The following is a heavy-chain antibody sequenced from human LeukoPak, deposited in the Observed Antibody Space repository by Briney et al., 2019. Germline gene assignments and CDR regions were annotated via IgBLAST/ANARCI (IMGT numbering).Heavy chain of an antibody. Sequence: GGSLRLSCTASGFIFNSYNMNWVRQAPGKGLEWVATISSKGIYIYYAESVKGRFTISRDNARNSLFLQMNSLRVEDTAVYYCARHPDYDSVYWGQGVLVTVSS. CDR1: GFIFNSYN. V-gene: IGHV3-21*06. CDR3: ARHPDYDSVY. J-gene: IGHJ4*02. D-gene: IGHD3-22*01. CDR2: ISSKGIYI.